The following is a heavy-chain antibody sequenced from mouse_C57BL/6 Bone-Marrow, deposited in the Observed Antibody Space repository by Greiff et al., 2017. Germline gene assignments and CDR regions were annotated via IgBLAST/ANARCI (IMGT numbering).Heavy chain of an antibody. Sequence: EVQLVESGGGLVQPGGSLKLSCAASGFTFSDYGMAWVRQAPRKGPAWVAFISNLAYSIYYADTVTGRFTISRENAKNTLYLEMSSLRSEDTAMYYCARLGYYGSSYWYFDVWGTGTTVTVSS. D-gene: IGHD1-1*01. CDR1: GFTFSDYG. J-gene: IGHJ1*03. CDR3: ARLGYYGSSYWYFDV. V-gene: IGHV5-15*01. CDR2: ISNLAYSI.